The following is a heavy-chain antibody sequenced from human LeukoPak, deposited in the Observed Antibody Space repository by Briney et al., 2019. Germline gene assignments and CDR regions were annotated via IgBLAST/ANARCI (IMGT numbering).Heavy chain of an antibody. D-gene: IGHD3-10*01. CDR1: GFTFSSYS. J-gene: IGHJ4*02. V-gene: IGHV3-7*01. CDR2: IKKDGSEK. Sequence: WGSLRLSCAASGFTFSSYSLNWVRQAPGKGLEWVGNIKKDGSEKYYVDSETGRFTISRDNAQTSFYLQMNSLRADDTAVYYCARDFSGVSGDSYGRGFDYWGQGTLVTVSS. CDR3: ARDFSGVSGDSYGRGFDY.